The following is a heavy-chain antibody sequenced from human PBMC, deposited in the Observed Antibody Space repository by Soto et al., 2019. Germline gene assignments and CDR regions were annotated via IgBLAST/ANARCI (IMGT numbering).Heavy chain of an antibody. CDR2: ISYDGSNK. CDR3: ARIRGAAFDI. J-gene: IGHJ3*02. D-gene: IGHD3-3*01. CDR1: GFTFSSYA. V-gene: IGHV3-30-3*01. Sequence: GGSLRLSCAASGFTFSSYAMHWVRQAPGKGLEWVAVISYDGSNKYYADSVKGRFTISRDNSKNTLYLQMNSLRAEDTAVYYCARIRGAAFDIWGQGTMVTVSS.